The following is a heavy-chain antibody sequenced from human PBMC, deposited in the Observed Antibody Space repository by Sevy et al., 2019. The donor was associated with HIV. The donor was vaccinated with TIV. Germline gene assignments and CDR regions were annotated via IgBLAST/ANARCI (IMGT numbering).Heavy chain of an antibody. D-gene: IGHD2-21*01. CDR2: INHSGST. CDR1: GGPFSGYY. CDR3: PRGGFVVVELEPIYLRSFYI. Sequence: SETLSLTCAVSGGPFSGYYWSWIRQPPGKGLEWIGEINHSGSTNYNPSLKSRVTISVDTSRKQLSLKLNSVTDADKAVYYCPRGGFVVVELEPIYLRSFYIWGQGKMVTVSS. J-gene: IGHJ3*02. V-gene: IGHV4-34*01.